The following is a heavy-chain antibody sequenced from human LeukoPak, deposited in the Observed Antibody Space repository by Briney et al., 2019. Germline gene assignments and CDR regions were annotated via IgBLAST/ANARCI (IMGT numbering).Heavy chain of an antibody. J-gene: IGHJ5*02. CDR3: ATDSDCGGGSCYSVDWFDP. CDR1: GYTLTELS. CDR2: FDPEDGET. D-gene: IGHD2-15*01. Sequence: ASVKVSCKVSGYTLTELSMHWVRQAPGKGLEWMGGFDPEDGETIYAQKVQGRVTMTEDTSTDTAYRELSSLRSGDTVVYYCATDSDCGGGSCYSVDWFDPCGQGTLVTVSS. V-gene: IGHV1-24*01.